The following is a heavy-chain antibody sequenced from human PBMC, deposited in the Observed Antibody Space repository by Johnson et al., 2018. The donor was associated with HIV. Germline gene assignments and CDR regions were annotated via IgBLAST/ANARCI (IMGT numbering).Heavy chain of an antibody. Sequence: VQVVESGGGLVQPGRSLRLSCAASGFTFDDYAMHWVRQVPGNGLAWVSGSSWNSGSIGYADSVKGRFTISRDNAKNSLYLQMNSLRAEDTAVYYCARACRDGYTCDVFDIWGQGTMVTVSA. D-gene: IGHD5-24*01. CDR2: SSWNSGSI. J-gene: IGHJ3*02. V-gene: IGHV3-9*01. CDR3: ARACRDGYTCDVFDI. CDR1: GFTFDDYA.